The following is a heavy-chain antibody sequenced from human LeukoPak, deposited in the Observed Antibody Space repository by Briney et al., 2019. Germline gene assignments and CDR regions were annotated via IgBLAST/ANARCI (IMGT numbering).Heavy chain of an antibody. D-gene: IGHD2-15*01. CDR2: ISHDSGVI. CDR1: GFIISRDS. J-gene: IGHJ4*02. Sequence: GGSLRLSCAASGFIISRDSMNWVRQAPGKGLEGISYISHDSGVIYYADSVRGRFTISRDKAKNSLYLQMHSLRAEDTAVYYCVRDNPRCCGVVPANIDDYWGQGTLVTVSS. CDR3: VRDNPRCCGVVPANIDDY. V-gene: IGHV3-48*01.